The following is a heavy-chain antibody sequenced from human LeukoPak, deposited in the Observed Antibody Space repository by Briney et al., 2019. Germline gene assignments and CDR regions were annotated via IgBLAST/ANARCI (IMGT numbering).Heavy chain of an antibody. J-gene: IGHJ4*02. CDR3: AKYVGSTSSAFGS. CDR2: ISGNGDSA. D-gene: IGHD6-6*01. Sequence: GGSLRLSCAASGFTFSSYWMHWARQAPGKGLEWVSAISGNGDSAYYADSVKGRVTISRDTSKSTLYLQMNSLRAEDTAVYYCAKYVGSTSSAFGSWGQGTLVTVSS. CDR1: GFTFSSYW. V-gene: IGHV3-23*01.